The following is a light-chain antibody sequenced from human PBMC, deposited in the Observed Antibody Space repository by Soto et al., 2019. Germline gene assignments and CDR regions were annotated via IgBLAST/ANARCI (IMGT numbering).Light chain of an antibody. CDR1: SSDVGGYNS. V-gene: IGLV2-14*01. CDR3: CAYTSSSTLV. J-gene: IGLJ2*01. CDR2: DVS. Sequence: QSVLTQPASVSGSPGQSITISCTGTSSDVGGYNSVSWYQQHPGKAPKVMIYDVSNRPSGVSNRLSGSKSGNTASLTISGRHVEAEADHYSCAYTSSSTLVFCGG.